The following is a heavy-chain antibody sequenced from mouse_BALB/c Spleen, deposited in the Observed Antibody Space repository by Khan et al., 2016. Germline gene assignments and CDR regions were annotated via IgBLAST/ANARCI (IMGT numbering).Heavy chain of an antibody. CDR2: INPDSRTI. V-gene: IGHV4-1*02. Sequence: EVKLLESGGGLVQPGGSLKLSCVDSGFDFRRYWMSWVRQAPGKGLEWIGEINPDSRTINYSPSLKDKFTISRDNAKRTLYLQMSKVRSEDTALYYCAGAAYYGYLVYWGQGTLVSVSA. D-gene: IGHD1-1*01. CDR3: AGAAYYGYLVY. J-gene: IGHJ3*01. CDR1: GFDFRRYW.